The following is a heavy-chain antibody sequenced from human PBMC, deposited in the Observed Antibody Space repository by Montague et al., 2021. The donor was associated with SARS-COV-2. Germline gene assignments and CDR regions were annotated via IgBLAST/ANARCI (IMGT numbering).Heavy chain of an antibody. D-gene: IGHD6-19*01. CDR1: GGSISSSSYY. CDR2: IYYSGST. CDR3: ARQENSSGWFKPDAFDI. J-gene: IGHJ3*02. V-gene: IGHV4-39*01. Sequence: SETLSLTCTVSGGSISSSSYYWGWIRQPPGKGLEWIGSIYYSGSTYYNPSLKSRATISVDTSKNQSSLKLSSVTAADTAVHYCARQENSSGWFKPDAFDIWGQGTMVTVSS.